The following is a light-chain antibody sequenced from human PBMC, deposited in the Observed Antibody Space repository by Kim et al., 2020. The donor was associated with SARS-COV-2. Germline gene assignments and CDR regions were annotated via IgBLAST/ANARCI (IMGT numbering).Light chain of an antibody. CDR1: SSNIGTNT. V-gene: IGLV1-44*01. J-gene: IGLJ3*02. CDR2: SYN. Sequence: GQRVTISCSGSSSNIGTNTVNWYQQIPTTAPKLLIFSYNQRPSGVPDRFSGSKSGSSASLAISGLQSEDEADYFCAAWDDSLNGWVFGGGTKLTVL. CDR3: AAWDDSLNGWV.